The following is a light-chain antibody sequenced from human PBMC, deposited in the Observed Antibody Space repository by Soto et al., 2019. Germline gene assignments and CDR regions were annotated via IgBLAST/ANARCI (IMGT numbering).Light chain of an antibody. Sequence: QSVLTQPASVSGSPGQSITISCTGTSTDVGGYNYVSWYQQHPGKAPKLMIYEVSNRPSGVSNRFSGSKSGNTASLTISGLQAEDEADYYCISYASSSTLGVFGGGTKVTVL. J-gene: IGLJ3*02. CDR1: STDVGGYNY. V-gene: IGLV2-14*01. CDR2: EVS. CDR3: ISYASSSTLGV.